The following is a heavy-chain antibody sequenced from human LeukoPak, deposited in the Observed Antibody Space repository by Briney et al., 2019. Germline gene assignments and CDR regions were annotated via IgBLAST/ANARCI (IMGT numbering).Heavy chain of an antibody. V-gene: IGHV3-7*01. CDR3: AREVGGIRGAYFDY. Sequence: GGSLRLSCAASGFTFSSYWMSWVRQAPGKGLEWVANIKQDGSEKYYVDSVKGRFTISRDNAKNSLYLQMNSLRAEDTAVYYCAREVGGIRGAYFDYWGQGTLVTVSS. CDR2: IKQDGSEK. D-gene: IGHD3-16*01. J-gene: IGHJ4*02. CDR1: GFTFSSYW.